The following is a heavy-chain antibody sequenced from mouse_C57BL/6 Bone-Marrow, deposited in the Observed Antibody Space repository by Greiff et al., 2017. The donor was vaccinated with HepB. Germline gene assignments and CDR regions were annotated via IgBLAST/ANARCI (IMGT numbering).Heavy chain of an antibody. J-gene: IGHJ2*01. Sequence: GGGLVQPKGSLKLSCAASGFSFNTYAMNWVRQAPGKGLEWVARIRSKSNNYATYYADSVKDRFTISRDDSESMLYLQMNNLKTEDTAMYYCVRHVGTGFDYWGQGTTLTVSS. D-gene: IGHD4-1*01. V-gene: IGHV10-1*01. CDR3: VRHVGTGFDY. CDR1: GFSFNTYA. CDR2: IRSKSNNYAT.